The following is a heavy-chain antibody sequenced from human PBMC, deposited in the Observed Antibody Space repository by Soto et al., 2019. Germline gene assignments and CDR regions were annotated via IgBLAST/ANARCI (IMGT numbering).Heavy chain of an antibody. CDR2: IRSKANSYAT. D-gene: IGHD4-17*01. J-gene: IGHJ6*03. V-gene: IGHV3-73*01. CDR1: GFTFSGSA. CDR3: TTPTVTTEYYYYMDV. Sequence: GGSLRLSCAASGFTFSGSAMHWVRQAYGKGLEWVGRIRSKANSYATAYAASVKGRFTISRDDSKNTAYLQMNSLKTEDTAVYYCTTPTVTTEYYYYMDVWGKGTTVTVSS.